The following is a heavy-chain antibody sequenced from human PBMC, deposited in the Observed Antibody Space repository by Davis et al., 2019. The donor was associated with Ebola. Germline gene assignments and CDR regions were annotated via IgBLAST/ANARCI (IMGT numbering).Heavy chain of an antibody. D-gene: IGHD3-16*01. CDR2: ISAYNGNT. V-gene: IGHV1-18*01. CDR1: GYTFTSYG. CDR3: ARDPGGMSVARFDY. Sequence: ASVKVSCKASGYTFTSYGISWVRQAPGQGLEWMGWISAYNGNTNYAQKLQGRVTVTTDTSTSTAYMELRSLRSDDTAVYYCARDPGGMSVARFDYWGQGTLVTVSS. J-gene: IGHJ4*02.